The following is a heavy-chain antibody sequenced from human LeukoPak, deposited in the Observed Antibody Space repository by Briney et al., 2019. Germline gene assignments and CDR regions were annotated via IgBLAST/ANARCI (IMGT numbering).Heavy chain of an antibody. Sequence: PGASLRLSCAATGFTFSNYDMHWVRQATGKGLEWVSAFHTAGDIHYSGSVKGRFATSRENAKNSFYLQMNNLRAGDTAVHYCARGSCSSRSCYKRVNGLDVWGQGTPVTVSS. CDR1: GFTFSNYD. J-gene: IGHJ6*02. CDR2: FHTAGDI. CDR3: ARGSCSSRSCYKRVNGLDV. V-gene: IGHV3-13*01. D-gene: IGHD2-2*01.